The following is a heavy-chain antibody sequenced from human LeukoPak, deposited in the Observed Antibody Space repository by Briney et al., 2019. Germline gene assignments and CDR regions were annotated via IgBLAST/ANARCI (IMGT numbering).Heavy chain of an antibody. CDR3: ARGGYYYDTCGPFDY. CDR1: GGSINSGGYY. J-gene: IGHJ4*02. V-gene: IGHV4-31*03. CDR2: ISHSGST. D-gene: IGHD3-22*01. Sequence: SETLSLTCTVSGGSINSGGYYWSWIRQHPGKGLEWIGYISHSGSTSYNPSLKSRVTISVDTSNNEFSLRLASVTAADTAVYYCARGGYYYDTCGPFDYWGQGTLVTVSS.